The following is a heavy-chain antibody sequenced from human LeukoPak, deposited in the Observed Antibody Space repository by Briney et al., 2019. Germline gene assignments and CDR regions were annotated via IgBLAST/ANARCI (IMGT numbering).Heavy chain of an antibody. CDR1: GYTFTDYY. V-gene: IGHV1-2*02. Sequence: ASVKVSCKASGYTFTDYYMHWVRQAPGHGLEWMGWINPNNGGTNYAQKFQGRVTMTRDTPGSTAYMELRRLRSDDTAFYYCARIYDFWSGNYFDYWGQGTPVTVSS. CDR3: ARIYDFWSGNYFDY. J-gene: IGHJ4*02. D-gene: IGHD3-3*01. CDR2: INPNNGGT.